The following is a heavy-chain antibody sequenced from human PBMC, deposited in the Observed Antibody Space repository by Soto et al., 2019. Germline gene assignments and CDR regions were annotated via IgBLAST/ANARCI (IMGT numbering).Heavy chain of an antibody. CDR1: GGSISSYY. CDR3: ARDRGVGYGDYEGVDAFDI. V-gene: IGHV4-59*01. CDR2: IYYSGST. D-gene: IGHD4-17*01. J-gene: IGHJ3*02. Sequence: QVQLQESGPGLVKPSETLSLTCTVSGGSISSYYWSWIRQPPGKGLEWIGYIYYSGSTNYNPSLKSRVTISVDTSKNQFSLKLSSVTAADTAVYYCARDRGVGYGDYEGVDAFDIWGQGTMVTVSS.